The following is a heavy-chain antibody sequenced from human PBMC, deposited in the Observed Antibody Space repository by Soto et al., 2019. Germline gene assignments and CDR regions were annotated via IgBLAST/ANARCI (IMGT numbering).Heavy chain of an antibody. D-gene: IGHD2-2*01. CDR1: GYTFTSYG. CDR3: ARGEHIVVVPAATVNWFDP. CDR2: ISAYNGNT. V-gene: IGHV1-18*01. J-gene: IGHJ5*02. Sequence: ASVKVSCKASGYTFTSYGISWVRQAPGQGLEWMGWISAYNGNTNYAQKLQGRVTMTTDTSTSTAYMELRSLRSDDTAVYYCARGEHIVVVPAATVNWFDPWGQGTLVTVSS.